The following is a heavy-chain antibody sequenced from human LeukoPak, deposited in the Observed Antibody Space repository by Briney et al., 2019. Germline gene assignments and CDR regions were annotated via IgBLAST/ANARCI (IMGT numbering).Heavy chain of an antibody. Sequence: PSETLSLTCTVSGGSINNYYWSWIRQPPGKGLEWIGYIYYTGSTNYNPSLKSRVTISVDTSKSHFSLKMSTLTAADTAVYYCARHRGSGYPYFDYWGQGILVTVSS. J-gene: IGHJ4*02. CDR1: GGSINNYY. CDR3: ARHRGSGYPYFDY. CDR2: IYYTGST. D-gene: IGHD3-22*01. V-gene: IGHV4-59*01.